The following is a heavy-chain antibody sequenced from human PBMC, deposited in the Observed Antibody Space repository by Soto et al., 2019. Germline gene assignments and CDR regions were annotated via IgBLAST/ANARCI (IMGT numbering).Heavy chain of an antibody. J-gene: IGHJ4*02. CDR1: GFSLRDHA. CDR3: GRTYTGG. Sequence: EVQLLESGGDLVQPGVSRRLSCAASGFSLRDHALSWVRQAAGGGLEWVSGISGSEDRTNYADFVRGRFIISKDRAKNTLYLDMSGLRVDDTAVYFCGRTYTGGWGQGTLVTVSS. D-gene: IGHD3-10*01. CDR2: ISGSEDRT. V-gene: IGHV3-23*01.